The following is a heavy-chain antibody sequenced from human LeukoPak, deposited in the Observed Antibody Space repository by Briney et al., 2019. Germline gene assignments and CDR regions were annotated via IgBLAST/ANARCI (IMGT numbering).Heavy chain of an antibody. CDR2: INPYSGGT. Sequence: ASVKVSCKASGYTFTDNYMHWVRQAPGQGLEWMGWINPYSGGTVYAQKFQGRVTMTRDTSISTAYMELSRLRSDDTAVYYCARVGLSDYVWGSYRWDYWGQGTLVTVSS. V-gene: IGHV1-2*02. CDR1: GYTFTDNY. D-gene: IGHD3-16*02. CDR3: ARVGLSDYVWGSYRWDY. J-gene: IGHJ4*02.